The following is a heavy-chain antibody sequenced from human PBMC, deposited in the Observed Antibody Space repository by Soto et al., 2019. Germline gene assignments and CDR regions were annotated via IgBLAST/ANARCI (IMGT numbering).Heavy chain of an antibody. CDR3: AKDLYYGSGSDPTYYYYYMDV. V-gene: IGHV3-30*18. CDR1: GFTFSSYG. CDR2: ISYDGSNK. D-gene: IGHD3-10*01. Sequence: PGGSLRLSCAASGFTFSSYGMHWVRQAPGKGLEWVAVISYDGSNKYYADSVKGRFTISRDNSKNTLYLQMNSLRAEDTAVYYCAKDLYYGSGSDPTYYYYYMDVWGKGTTVTVSS. J-gene: IGHJ6*03.